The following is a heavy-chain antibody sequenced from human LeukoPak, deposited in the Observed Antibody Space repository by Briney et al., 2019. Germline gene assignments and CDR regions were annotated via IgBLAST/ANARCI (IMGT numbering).Heavy chain of an antibody. Sequence: AXGYTFTSYGISWVRQAPGQGLEWMGWISAYNGNTNYAQKLQGRVTMTTDTSTSTAYMELRSLRSDDTAVDYCERVXXYYXDTSDXXXFDIWGQGTMVTVSS. D-gene: IGHD3-22*01. J-gene: IGHJ3*02. CDR1: GYTFTSYG. V-gene: IGHV1-18*01. CDR2: ISAYNGNT. CDR3: ERVXXYYXDTSDXXXFDI.